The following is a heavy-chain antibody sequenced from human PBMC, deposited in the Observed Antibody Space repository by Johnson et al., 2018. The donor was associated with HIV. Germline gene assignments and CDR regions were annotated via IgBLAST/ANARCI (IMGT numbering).Heavy chain of an antibody. Sequence: VQLVESGGGVVQPGRSLRVSCSASGFTFSSYAMSWVRQAAGKGLEWVSVIYSGGSTYYADSVKGRFTISRDNSKNTLYLQMNSLRAEDTAVYYCARDPFGALDGDAFDIWGQGTMVTVSS. CDR2: IYSGGST. D-gene: IGHD3-10*01. V-gene: IGHV3-66*02. CDR1: GFTFSSYA. J-gene: IGHJ3*02. CDR3: ARDPFGALDGDAFDI.